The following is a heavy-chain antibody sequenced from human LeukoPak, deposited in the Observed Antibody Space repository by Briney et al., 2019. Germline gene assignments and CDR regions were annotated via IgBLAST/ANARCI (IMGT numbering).Heavy chain of an antibody. CDR2: ISGSGGST. D-gene: IGHD6-13*01. CDR3: ARELKIAAAGTLAFDI. V-gene: IGHV3-23*01. CDR1: GFTFSSYA. J-gene: IGHJ3*02. Sequence: GGSLRLSCAASGFTFSSYAVSWVRQAPGKGLEWVSTISGSGGSTYYADSVKGRFTISRDNSKNTLYLQMNSLRAEDTAVYYCARELKIAAAGTLAFDIWGQGTMVTVSS.